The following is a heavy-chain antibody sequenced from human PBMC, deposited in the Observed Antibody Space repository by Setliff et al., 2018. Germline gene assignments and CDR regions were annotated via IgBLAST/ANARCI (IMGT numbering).Heavy chain of an antibody. Sequence: LRLSCETSGFSFGAFTMNWVRQAPGKGLEGVSGIIQSGATFYADSVKGRFTISRDNSKSSVFLHINSVTAEDTAIYYCAKDRVNDGVWDFDSWGPGILVTVSS. D-gene: IGHD2-8*01. J-gene: IGHJ4*02. V-gene: IGHV3-23*01. CDR2: IIQSGAT. CDR1: GFSFGAFT. CDR3: AKDRVNDGVWDFDS.